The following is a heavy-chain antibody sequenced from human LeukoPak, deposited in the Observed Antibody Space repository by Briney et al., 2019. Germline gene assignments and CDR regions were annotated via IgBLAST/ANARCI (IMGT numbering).Heavy chain of an antibody. V-gene: IGHV4-59*01. CDR2: IYYSVST. Sequence: SETLSLTCTVSGGSISSYYWSWIRQPPRKGLEWIGYIYYSVSTNYHPSLKSRVTISVDTSKTQFSLKLSSVTAADTAVYYCARFRDYGGNSGLNYWGQGTLVTVSS. D-gene: IGHD4-23*01. CDR1: GGSISSYY. J-gene: IGHJ4*02. CDR3: ARFRDYGGNSGLNY.